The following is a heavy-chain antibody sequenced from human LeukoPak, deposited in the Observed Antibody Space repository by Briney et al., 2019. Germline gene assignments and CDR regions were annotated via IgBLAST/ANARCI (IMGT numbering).Heavy chain of an antibody. CDR1: GYTFTSYD. Sequence: ASVKVSCKASGYTFTSYDINWVRQATGQGLEWMGWMNPNSDNTGYAQKFQGRVTITRSTSISAAYMELSSLRSEDTAVYYCTRGGPVAGTHKYFQHWGQGTLVTVSS. V-gene: IGHV1-8*01. J-gene: IGHJ1*01. CDR3: TRGGPVAGTHKYFQH. D-gene: IGHD6-19*01. CDR2: MNPNSDNT.